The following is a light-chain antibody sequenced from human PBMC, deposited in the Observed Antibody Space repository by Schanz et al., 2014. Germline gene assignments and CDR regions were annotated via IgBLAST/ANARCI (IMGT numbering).Light chain of an antibody. CDR1: SSDVGGYNF. Sequence: QSALTQPPSASGSPGQSVTISCTGTSSDVGGYNFVSWYQQHPGKAPKLMIYEVSKRPSGVPDRFSGSKSGNTASLTISGLQAEDEADYYCCSFGGDTNLMIFGGGTKLTVL. CDR3: CSFGGDTNLMI. J-gene: IGLJ2*01. CDR2: EVS. V-gene: IGLV2-8*01.